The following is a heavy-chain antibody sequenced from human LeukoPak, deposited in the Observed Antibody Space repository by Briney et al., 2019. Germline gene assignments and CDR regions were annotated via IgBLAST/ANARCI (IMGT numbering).Heavy chain of an antibody. V-gene: IGHV4-59*08. CDR1: GGSISSYY. D-gene: IGHD3-3*01. J-gene: IGHJ4*02. CDR2: IYYSGST. Sequence: PSETLSLTCTVSGGSISSYYWSWIRQPPGKGLEWIGYIYYSGSTNYNPSLKSRVAISVDTSKNQFSLKLSSVTAADTAVFYCARLWSGLRPPDYWGQGTLVTVSS. CDR3: ARLWSGLRPPDY.